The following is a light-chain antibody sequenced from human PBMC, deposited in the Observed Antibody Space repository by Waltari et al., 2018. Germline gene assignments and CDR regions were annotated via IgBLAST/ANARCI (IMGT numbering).Light chain of an antibody. J-gene: IGLJ3*02. CDR1: RGHSSNV. Sequence: QLVLTQSPSASASLGASVKLTCTLSRGHSSNVIAWLQEQPGKGPRYLMKVNSDGSHSKGDEIPDRFSGSSSGAERYLAISSLQSEDEADYYCQTGGHGTWVFGGGTELTVL. CDR2: VNSDGSH. V-gene: IGLV4-69*01. CDR3: QTGGHGTWV.